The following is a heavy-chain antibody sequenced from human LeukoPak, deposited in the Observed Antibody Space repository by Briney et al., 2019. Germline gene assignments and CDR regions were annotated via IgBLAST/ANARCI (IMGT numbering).Heavy chain of an antibody. CDR3: ARDNMRDGGIAAAGTDY. CDR2: IKQYGSEK. J-gene: IGHJ4*02. Sequence: GGSLRLSCAASGFTFSSYWMSWVRQAPGKGLEWVANIKQYGSEKYYVDSVKGRFTISRDNARNSLYLQMNSLRAEDAAVYYCARDNMRDGGIAAAGTDYWGQGTLVTVSS. CDR1: GFTFSSYW. V-gene: IGHV3-7*01. D-gene: IGHD6-13*01.